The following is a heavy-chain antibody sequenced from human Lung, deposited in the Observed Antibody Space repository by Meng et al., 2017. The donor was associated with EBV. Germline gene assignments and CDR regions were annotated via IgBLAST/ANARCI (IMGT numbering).Heavy chain of an antibody. CDR1: GGSVISGGYY. CDR3: ANAGRFGESLGDY. Sequence: RGSGPGLVQPSQTLSLTCTVSGGSVISGGYYWSWIRQQPGKGLEWIGYIYYTGSSFYNPSLKSRVTISVDTSKNQFSLNLSSVTAADTAVYYCANAGRFGESLGDYWGQGILVTVSS. V-gene: IGHV4-31*03. D-gene: IGHD3-10*01. J-gene: IGHJ4*02. CDR2: IYYTGSS.